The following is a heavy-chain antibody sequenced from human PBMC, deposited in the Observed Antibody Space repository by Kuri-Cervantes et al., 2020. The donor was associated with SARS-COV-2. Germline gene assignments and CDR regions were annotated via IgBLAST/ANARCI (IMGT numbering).Heavy chain of an antibody. CDR3: ARGDGMDV. CDR2: IDGDGTSI. J-gene: IGHJ6*02. CDR1: GFTFSAYW. V-gene: IGHV3-74*01. Sequence: GESLKISCAASGFTFSAYWMHLVRHAPGKGLVWVSHIDGDGTSIGYEYSVKGRFTISRDNAKDTLYLQMNSLRAEVTAMYYCARGDGMDVWGQGTTVTVSS.